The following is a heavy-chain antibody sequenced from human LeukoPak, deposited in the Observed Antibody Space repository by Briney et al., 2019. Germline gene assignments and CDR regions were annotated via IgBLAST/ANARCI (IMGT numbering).Heavy chain of an antibody. D-gene: IGHD2-21*02. CDR1: GLTVSSNY. CDR2: TYSGGNT. Sequence: GGSLRLSCVASGLTVSSNYMSWVRQAPGKGLEWVSVTYSGGNTYYADSVKGRFTISRDNSKNTLYLHMNSLRAEDTAFYYCARDRSGVTALDYWGQGTPVTVSS. V-gene: IGHV3-53*01. J-gene: IGHJ4*02. CDR3: ARDRSGVTALDY.